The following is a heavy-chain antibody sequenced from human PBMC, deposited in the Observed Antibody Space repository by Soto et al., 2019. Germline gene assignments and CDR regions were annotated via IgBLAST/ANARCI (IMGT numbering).Heavy chain of an antibody. J-gene: IGHJ4*02. Sequence: EEQLVESGGNLVQPGGSLRLSCAASGFTFNRYWMHWVRQTPERGLMWVSRINGDASRTNYADSVKGRFTISRENAKNTVYLQMDRLRVEDTAVYYCARGVHDHYGSDSWGRGTLVTVSS. D-gene: IGHD4-17*01. CDR2: INGDASRT. V-gene: IGHV3-74*01. CDR3: ARGVHDHYGSDS. CDR1: GFTFNRYW.